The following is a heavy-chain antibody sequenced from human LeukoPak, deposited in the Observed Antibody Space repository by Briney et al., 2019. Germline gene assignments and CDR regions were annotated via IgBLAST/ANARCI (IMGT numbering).Heavy chain of an antibody. J-gene: IGHJ4*02. CDR3: AREAHYYGSGSYRTGYYFDY. Sequence: PSETLTLTCAVYGGSFSGYYWSWIRQPPGKGLEWIGEINHSGSTNYNPSLKSRVTISVDTSKNQFSLKLSSVTAADTAVYYCAREAHYYGSGSYRTGYYFDYWGQGTLVTVSS. CDR1: GGSFSGYY. CDR2: INHSGST. D-gene: IGHD3-10*01. V-gene: IGHV4-34*01.